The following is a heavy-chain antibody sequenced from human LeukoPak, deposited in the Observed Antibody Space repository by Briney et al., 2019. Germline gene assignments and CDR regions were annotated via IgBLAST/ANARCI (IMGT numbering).Heavy chain of an antibody. CDR1: GFTFSSYG. CDR3: AKDALSPFDY. CDR2: IRYDGSNK. V-gene: IGHV3-30*02. Sequence: PGGSLRLSCAASGFTFSSYGMHWVRQAPGKGLEWVAFIRYDGSNKYYADSVKGRFTISRDNSKNTLYLQMNGLRAEDTAVYYCAKDALSPFDYWGQGTLVTVSS. J-gene: IGHJ4*02.